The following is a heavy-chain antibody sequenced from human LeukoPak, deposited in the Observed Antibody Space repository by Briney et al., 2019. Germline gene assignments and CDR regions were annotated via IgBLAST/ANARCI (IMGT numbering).Heavy chain of an antibody. V-gene: IGHV5-51*01. CDR3: ARRGYGSGNYYYPN. J-gene: IGHJ4*02. CDR1: GYSFTNHY. CDR2: ISPGDSDT. D-gene: IGHD3-10*01. Sequence: GESLKISCKGSGYSFTNHYIGWVRLMPGKGLEWMGIISPGDSDTRYSPSIQGQVTISADKSISTAYLQWSSLKASDTAMYYCARRGYGSGNYYYPNWGQGTLVTVSS.